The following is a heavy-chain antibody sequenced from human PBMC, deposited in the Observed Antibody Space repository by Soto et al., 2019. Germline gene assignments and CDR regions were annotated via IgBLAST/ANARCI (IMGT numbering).Heavy chain of an antibody. D-gene: IGHD3-22*01. CDR1: GGSIGSGGYY. CDR2: IYYSGST. J-gene: IGHJ3*02. Sequence: PSETLSLTCTVSGGSIGSGGYYWSWIRQHPGKGLEWIGYIYYSGSTYYNPSLKSRVTISVDTSKNQFSLKLSSVTAADTAVYYCARDSAPYDSSGYYGSAFDIWGQGTMVTVSS. CDR3: ARDSAPYDSSGYYGSAFDI. V-gene: IGHV4-31*03.